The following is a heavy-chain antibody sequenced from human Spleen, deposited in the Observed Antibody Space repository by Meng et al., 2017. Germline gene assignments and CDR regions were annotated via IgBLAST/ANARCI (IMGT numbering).Heavy chain of an antibody. J-gene: IGHJ4*02. Sequence: QVEMVQAGAEVKKPGASVKVSCKASGYTFTGNYIHWVRQAPGQGLEWMGRINPYNGGTNYAQKFQGRVTMTRDTSISTAYMDLSGLTSDDTAVYYCARYYYGSGSYPKWGQGTLVTVFS. CDR3: ARYYYGSGSYPK. CDR1: GYTFTGNY. D-gene: IGHD3-10*01. V-gene: IGHV1-2*06. CDR2: INPYNGGT.